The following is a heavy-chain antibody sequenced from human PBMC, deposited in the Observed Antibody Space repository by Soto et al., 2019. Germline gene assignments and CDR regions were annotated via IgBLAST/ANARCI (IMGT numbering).Heavy chain of an antibody. J-gene: IGHJ1*01. Sequence: GGSLRLSCAASGFTFSSYSMNWVRQAPGKGLEWVSSISSSSSYIYYADSVKGRFTISRDNAKNSLYLQMNSLRAEDTAVYYCARVPSSGWSTESTAEYFQHWGQGTLVTVSS. CDR2: ISSSSSYI. CDR1: GFTFSSYS. CDR3: ARVPSSGWSTESTAEYFQH. D-gene: IGHD6-19*01. V-gene: IGHV3-21*01.